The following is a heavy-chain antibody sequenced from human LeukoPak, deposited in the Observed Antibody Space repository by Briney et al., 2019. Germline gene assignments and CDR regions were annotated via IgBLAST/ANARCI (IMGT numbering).Heavy chain of an antibody. CDR2: IRYDGSNK. Sequence: GGSLRLSCAASGFTFSSYGMHWVRQAPGKGLEWVAFIRYDGSNKYYADSVKGRFTISRDNSKNTLYLQMNSLRAEDTAVYYCARGGRYCSSTSCYFPWAFDYWGQGTLVTVSS. CDR3: ARGGRYCSSTSCYFPWAFDY. CDR1: GFTFSSYG. J-gene: IGHJ4*02. V-gene: IGHV3-30*02. D-gene: IGHD2-2*01.